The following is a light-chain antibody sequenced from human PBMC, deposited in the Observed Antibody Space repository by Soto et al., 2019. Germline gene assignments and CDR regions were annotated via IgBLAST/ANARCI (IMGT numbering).Light chain of an antibody. Sequence: DIVMTQSPDSLAVSLGERATINCESSQSVLYSSNNKNCSAWYQQKPGQPPKLLIYWAYIRESGVPDRFSGGGSGTDFTLTISGLQAEDVAVYYCQQYCVRPWTFGQGTKVEIK. CDR2: WAY. CDR1: QSVLYSSNNKNC. V-gene: IGKV4-1*01. CDR3: QQYCVRPWT. J-gene: IGKJ1*01.